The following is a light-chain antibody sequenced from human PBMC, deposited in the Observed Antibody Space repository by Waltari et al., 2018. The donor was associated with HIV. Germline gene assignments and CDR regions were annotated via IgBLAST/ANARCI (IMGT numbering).Light chain of an antibody. CDR3: QQYHIYST. J-gene: IGKJ1*01. CDR2: KAS. V-gene: IGKV1-5*03. CDR1: QRINSW. Sequence: DIQMTQSPSTLSASVGERVTITCRASQRINSWLAWYQQKPGKAPNLLIYKASTLERGVPSRFSGSGSGTEFTLTISSLQSDDSATYFCQQYHIYSTFGQGTKVEIK.